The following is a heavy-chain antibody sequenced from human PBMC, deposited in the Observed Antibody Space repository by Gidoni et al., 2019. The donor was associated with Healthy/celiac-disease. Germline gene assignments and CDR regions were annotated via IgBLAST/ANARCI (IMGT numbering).Heavy chain of an antibody. J-gene: IGHJ4*02. Sequence: QVQLVQSGAEVKKPGSTVKVSCKASGGTFSSYTISWVRQAPGQGLEWMGRIIPILSIANYAQKYQGRVTITADKSTSTAYMELSSLRSEDTAVYYCARVGPRGSSIDYWGQGTLVTVSS. CDR2: IIPILSIA. V-gene: IGHV1-69*02. D-gene: IGHD6-6*01. CDR1: GGTFSSYT. CDR3: ARVGPRGSSIDY.